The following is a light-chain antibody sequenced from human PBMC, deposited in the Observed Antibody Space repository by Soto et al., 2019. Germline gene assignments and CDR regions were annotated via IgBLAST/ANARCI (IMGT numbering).Light chain of an antibody. Sequence: AIRMTQSPSSFSASTGDRVTITCRASQGISSYLAWYQQKPGKAPKLLIYAASTLQSGVPSRFSGSGSGTDFTLTISCLQSEDFETYYCQQYYSYLRTFGQGTKVEIK. J-gene: IGKJ1*01. CDR2: AAS. CDR1: QGISSY. CDR3: QQYYSYLRT. V-gene: IGKV1-8*01.